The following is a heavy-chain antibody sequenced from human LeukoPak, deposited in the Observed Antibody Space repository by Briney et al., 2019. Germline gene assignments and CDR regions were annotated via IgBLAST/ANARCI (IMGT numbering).Heavy chain of an antibody. V-gene: IGHV3-9*01. CDR2: ISWNSGSI. CDR3: ARDPVDADYYGMDV. CDR1: GFTFDDYA. Sequence: PGGSLRLSCAASGFTFDDYAMHWVRQAPGKGLEWVSGISWNSGSIGYADSVKGRFTISRDNAKNSLYLQMNSLRAEDTALYYCARDPVDADYYGMDVWGQGTTVTVSS. J-gene: IGHJ6*02.